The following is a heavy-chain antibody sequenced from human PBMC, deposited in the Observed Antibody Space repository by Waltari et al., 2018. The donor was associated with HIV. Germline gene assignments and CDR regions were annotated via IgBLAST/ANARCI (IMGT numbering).Heavy chain of an antibody. D-gene: IGHD5-18*01. CDR3: ARGDTARPYYYYGMDV. CDR1: GGSISSYY. Sequence: QVQLQESGPGLVKPSETLSLTCTVSGGSISSYYWSWIRQPPGKGLEWIGYIYYSGSDTYIPSLKRRVTISVDTSKNQFSLKLSSGTAADTAVYYCARGDTARPYYYYGMDVWGQGTTVTVSS. J-gene: IGHJ6*02. CDR2: IYYSGSD. V-gene: IGHV4-59*01.